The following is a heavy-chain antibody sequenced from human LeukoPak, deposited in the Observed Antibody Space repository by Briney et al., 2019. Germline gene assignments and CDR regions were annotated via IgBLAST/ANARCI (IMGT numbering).Heavy chain of an antibody. CDR1: GGSFSGYY. Sequence: PSETLSLTCAVYGGSFSGYYWSWIRQPPGKGLEWIGEINQSGSTNYNPSLKSRVTISVDTSKNQFSLKLSSVTAADTAVYYCAATNDYGDYVLAFDIWGQGTMVTVSS. CDR2: INQSGST. CDR3: AATNDYGDYVLAFDI. V-gene: IGHV4-34*01. D-gene: IGHD4-17*01. J-gene: IGHJ3*02.